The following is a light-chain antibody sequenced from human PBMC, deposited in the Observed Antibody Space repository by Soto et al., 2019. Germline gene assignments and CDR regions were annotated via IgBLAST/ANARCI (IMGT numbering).Light chain of an antibody. CDR1: QAVNTR. J-gene: IGKJ1*01. Sequence: EIVLTQSPATLSSFPGDRVTLSCRASQAVNTRLAWYQHKPGQAPRLLIYLASNRAAGVPARFSGSGSRTDFTLTISDVEPEDFAVYYCHQRQSWPRTFGQGTKVDIK. CDR2: LAS. CDR3: HQRQSWPRT. V-gene: IGKV3-11*01.